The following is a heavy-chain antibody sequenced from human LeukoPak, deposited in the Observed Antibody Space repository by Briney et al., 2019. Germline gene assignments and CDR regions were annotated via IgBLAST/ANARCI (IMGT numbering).Heavy chain of an antibody. CDR3: AKGSSGGWPYYFDH. CDR1: AFTFSTYT. D-gene: IGHD2-15*01. Sequence: GGSLRLSCAASAFTFSTYTMSWVRQVPGKGLEWFSAISITGDSTYYADSVKGRFTISRDNSKNTLYLQMNSLTAEDTALYYCAKGSSGGWPYYFDHWGQGTLVTVSS. V-gene: IGHV3-23*01. J-gene: IGHJ4*01. CDR2: ISITGDST.